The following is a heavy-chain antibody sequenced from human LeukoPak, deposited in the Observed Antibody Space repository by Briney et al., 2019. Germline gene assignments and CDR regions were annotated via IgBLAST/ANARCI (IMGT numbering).Heavy chain of an antibody. V-gene: IGHV3-7*05. CDR3: VRVGIDYGDYFDY. CDR2: IKHDGSET. D-gene: IGHD4-17*01. J-gene: IGHJ4*02. CDR1: GLTFSRDW. Sequence: GGSLRLSCVASGLTFSRDWMSWVRQAPGKGLEWLANIKHDGSETNYVDPVKGRFTISRDNTKNSLYLQMNSLRAEDTAVYYCVRVGIDYGDYFDYWGQGTLVTVS.